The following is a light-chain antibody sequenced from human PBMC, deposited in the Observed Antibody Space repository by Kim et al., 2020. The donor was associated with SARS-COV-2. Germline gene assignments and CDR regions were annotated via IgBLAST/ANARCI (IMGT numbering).Light chain of an antibody. CDR1: RSDVAAYKF. V-gene: IGLV2-14*04. J-gene: IGLJ3*02. CDR2: DVD. Sequence: GLAITISSTGTRSDVAAYKFVAWHQKQAGGARKVIIYDVDNRPAGVSSRCSGAECGAAASLTSSEVQAEDEAYYYCRSIRSGNTLLFGGGTQLTVL. CDR3: RSIRSGNTLL.